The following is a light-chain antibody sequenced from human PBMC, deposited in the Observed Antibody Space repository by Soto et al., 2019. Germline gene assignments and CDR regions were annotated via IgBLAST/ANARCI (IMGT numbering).Light chain of an antibody. Sequence: DIQLTQSPSFLSASVGDRVTITCRASQGISSYLAWYQQKPGKAPMLLIYTASTLQSGVPSRFSGSGSGTEFTLTVSSLQPEDFATYYCQQLSGYPLTFGGGTKVEIK. CDR3: QQLSGYPLT. V-gene: IGKV1-9*01. CDR2: TAS. CDR1: QGISSY. J-gene: IGKJ4*01.